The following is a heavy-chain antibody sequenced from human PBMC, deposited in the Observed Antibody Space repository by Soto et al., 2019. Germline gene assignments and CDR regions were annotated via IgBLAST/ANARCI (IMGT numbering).Heavy chain of an antibody. CDR1: GGSISSYY. J-gene: IGHJ6*03. CDR2: IYYSGST. D-gene: IGHD5-12*01. Sequence: QVQLQESGPGLVKPSETLSLTCTVSGGSISSYYWSWIRQPPGKGLEWIGYIYYSGSTNYNPSLKSRVTISVDTSKNQFSLKLSSVTAADTAVYYCARENREDLVATYYMDVWGKGTTVTVSS. CDR3: ARENREDLVATYYMDV. V-gene: IGHV4-59*01.